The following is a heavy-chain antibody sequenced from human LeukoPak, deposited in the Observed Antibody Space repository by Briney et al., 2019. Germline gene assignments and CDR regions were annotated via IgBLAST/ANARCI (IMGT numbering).Heavy chain of an antibody. Sequence: GGSLRLSCAASGFTFSIYAMHGLRQAPGKGLEWVAVISYGGSNKYYADCVRGRFPIYRDNSKLTLSLQINSERAEDTYVYYCARTGLAEDDYWGQGTLVTVSS. V-gene: IGHV3-30*04. D-gene: IGHD6-19*01. CDR3: ARTGLAEDDY. J-gene: IGHJ4*02. CDR1: GFTFSIYA. CDR2: ISYGGSNK.